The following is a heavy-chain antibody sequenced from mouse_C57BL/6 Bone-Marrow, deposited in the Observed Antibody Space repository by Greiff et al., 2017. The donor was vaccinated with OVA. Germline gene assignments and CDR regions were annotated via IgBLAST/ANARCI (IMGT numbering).Heavy chain of an antibody. CDR3: ARPPFAY. V-gene: IGHV5-6*01. Sequence: DVQLQESGGDLVKPGGSLKLSCAASGFTFSSYGMSWVRQTPDKRLEWVATISSGGSYTYYPDSVKGRFTISRDNAKNTLYLQMSSLKSEDTAMYYCARPPFAYWGQGTLVTVSA. J-gene: IGHJ3*01. CDR1: GFTFSSYG. CDR2: ISSGGSYT.